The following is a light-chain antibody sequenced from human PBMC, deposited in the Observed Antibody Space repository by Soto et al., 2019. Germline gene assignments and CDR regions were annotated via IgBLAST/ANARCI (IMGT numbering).Light chain of an antibody. J-gene: IGKJ1*01. V-gene: IGKV1-39*01. CDR2: AAS. CDR3: PKYYSYPWK. Sequence: DIQMTQSPSSLSASVGDRVTITCRASQSLSSFLNWYQQKPGKAPKLLISAASSFQSGVPSRFSGSGSGTDFTLTISSLQLEDVATYYCPKYYSYPWKVGQGTTV. CDR1: QSLSSF.